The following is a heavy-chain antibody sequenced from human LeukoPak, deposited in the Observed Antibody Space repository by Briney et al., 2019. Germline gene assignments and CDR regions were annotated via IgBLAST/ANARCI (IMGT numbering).Heavy chain of an antibody. CDR1: GFSFMNAW. CDR3: TTFYHEYSPY. J-gene: IGHJ4*02. V-gene: IGHV3-15*01. CDR2: IKSNADGGTP. D-gene: IGHD2/OR15-2a*01. Sequence: GGSLRLSCAASGFSFMNAWMIWVRQAPGKGLEWVGRIKSNADGGTPDYAAPARGRLTISRDDSKNTLYLQMNSLKTEDTAVYYCTTFYHEYSPYWGRGTLVTVSS.